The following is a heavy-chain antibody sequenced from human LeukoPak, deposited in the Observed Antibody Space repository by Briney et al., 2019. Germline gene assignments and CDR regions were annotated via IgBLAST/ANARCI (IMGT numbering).Heavy chain of an antibody. Sequence: PSGTLSLTCAVSGVSISSSNWWSLVRQPPGKGLECIGVVYHGGTTNYNPPLKSRVTISVDTSKNQFSLKLSSVTAADTAVFYCVRQTGWGLFILPGGQGTVVTVLS. CDR2: VYHGGTT. D-gene: IGHD3/OR15-3a*01. CDR3: VRQTGWGLFILP. J-gene: IGHJ4*02. V-gene: IGHV4-4*02. CDR1: GVSISSSNW.